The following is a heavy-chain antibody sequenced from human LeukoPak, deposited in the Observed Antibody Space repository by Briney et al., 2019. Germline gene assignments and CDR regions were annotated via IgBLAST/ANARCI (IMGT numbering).Heavy chain of an antibody. Sequence: GGSLRLSCAASGFTFSSYSMNWVRQAPGKGLEWVSSISSSSSYIYYADSVKGRFTISRDSAKNSLYLQMNSLRAEDTAVYYCARDPSYDILTGYLYYYGMDVWGQGTTVTVSS. CDR1: GFTFSSYS. CDR3: ARDPSYDILTGYLYYYGMDV. J-gene: IGHJ6*02. V-gene: IGHV3-21*01. D-gene: IGHD3-9*01. CDR2: ISSSSSYI.